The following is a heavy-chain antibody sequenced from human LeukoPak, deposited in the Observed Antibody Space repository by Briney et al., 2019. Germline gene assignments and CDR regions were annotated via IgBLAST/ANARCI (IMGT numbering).Heavy chain of an antibody. CDR2: INHSGST. J-gene: IGHJ6*03. Sequence: SETLSLTCAVYGGSFSGYYWSWIRQPPGKGLEWIGEINHSGSTNYNPSLKSRVTISVDTSKNQFSLKLSSVTAADTAVYYCARCRGFRGYSYGYYYYYMDVWGKGTTVTISS. CDR1: GGSFSGYY. V-gene: IGHV4-34*01. CDR3: ARCRGFRGYSYGYYYYYMDV. D-gene: IGHD5-18*01.